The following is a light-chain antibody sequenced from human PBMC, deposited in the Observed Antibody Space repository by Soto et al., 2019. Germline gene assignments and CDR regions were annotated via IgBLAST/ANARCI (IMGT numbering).Light chain of an antibody. J-gene: IGKJ2*01. CDR2: DAS. CDR1: QGISSY. Sequence: DIQMTQSPSSLSASVGDRVTITCRASQGISSYLVWYQQRQGRAPKHLIYDASSLLSGVPSRFSGSGSGTDFTLTISNLQPEDFATYYCQQSYRTPYTFGQGTKLE. CDR3: QQSYRTPYT. V-gene: IGKV1-39*01.